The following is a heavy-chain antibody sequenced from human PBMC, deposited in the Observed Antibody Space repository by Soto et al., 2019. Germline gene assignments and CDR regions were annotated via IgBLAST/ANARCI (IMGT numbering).Heavy chain of an antibody. CDR1: GYTFTSYG. V-gene: IGHV1-18*03. CDR3: ARFDSRSLYNWFDP. CDR2: ISAYSGNT. D-gene: IGHD6-13*01. Sequence: ASVKVSCKASGYTFTSYGISWVRQAPGQGLEWMGWISAYSGNTNYAQKLQGRVTMTTDTSTRTAYMELRSLRSDHMAVYYCARFDSRSLYNWFDPWHQGTLVTVSS. J-gene: IGHJ5*02.